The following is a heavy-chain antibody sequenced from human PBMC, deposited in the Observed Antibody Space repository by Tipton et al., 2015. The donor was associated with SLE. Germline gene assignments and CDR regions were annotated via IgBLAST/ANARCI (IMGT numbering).Heavy chain of an antibody. D-gene: IGHD2-2*02. CDR2: IYTSGST. CDR3: ARHESDTDSFHS. J-gene: IGHJ4*02. V-gene: IGHV4-61*02. Sequence: TLSLTCTVSGGSISSGSYYWSWIRQPAGKGLEWIGRIYTSGSTNYNSSLKSRVTISVDTSQNQFSLRLRSVTAADTAVYYCARHESDTDSFHSWGRGTLVTVSS. CDR1: GGSISSGSYY.